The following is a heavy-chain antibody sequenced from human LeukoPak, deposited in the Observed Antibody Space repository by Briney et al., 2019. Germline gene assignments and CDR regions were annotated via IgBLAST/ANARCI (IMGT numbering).Heavy chain of an antibody. J-gene: IGHJ4*02. CDR2: ISWDGGST. V-gene: IGHV3-43*01. D-gene: IGHD6-19*01. CDR1: RFSFDDYS. CDR3: AKESIAVAAFDY. Sequence: GGSLRLSCAASRFSFDDYSMHWVRQAPGKGLEWVSLISWDGGSTYYADSVKGRFTISRDNSKNSLYLQMNSLRTEDTALYYCAKESIAVAAFDYWGQGTLVTVSS.